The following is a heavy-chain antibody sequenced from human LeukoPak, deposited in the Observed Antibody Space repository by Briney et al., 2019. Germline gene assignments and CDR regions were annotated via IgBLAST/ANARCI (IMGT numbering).Heavy chain of an antibody. CDR1: GGSISGYY. CDR2: IYYGGST. V-gene: IGHV4-59*01. Sequence: KASETLSLTCTVSGGSISGYYWNWIRQSPGNGLEWIGYIYYGGSTNYNPSLKSRVTISVDTSKNQFSLKLSSVTAADTAVYYCARVNYYTSRLYGMDFWGQGTTVIVSS. CDR3: ARVNYYTSRLYGMDF. J-gene: IGHJ6*02. D-gene: IGHD3-10*01.